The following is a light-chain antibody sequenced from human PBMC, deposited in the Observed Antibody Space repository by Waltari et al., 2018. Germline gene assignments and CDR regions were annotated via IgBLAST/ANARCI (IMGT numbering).Light chain of an antibody. CDR2: AAS. J-gene: IGKJ1*01. Sequence: DIQMTQSPSSLSASAGDTVTITCRASQGISTYLNWYQRKPGKAPKRLIYAASSLESGVPSRFSGSGSGTYFTLTISSLQPEDFATYYCLQYNSHPWTFGQGTKVEIK. CDR1: QGISTY. CDR3: LQYNSHPWT. V-gene: IGKV1-17*01.